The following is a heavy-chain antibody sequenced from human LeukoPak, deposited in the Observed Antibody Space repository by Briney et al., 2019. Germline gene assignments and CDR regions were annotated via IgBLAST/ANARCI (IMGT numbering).Heavy chain of an antibody. V-gene: IGHV3-30*18. D-gene: IGHD6-13*01. CDR3: AKDAAAAVQVDWFDP. J-gene: IGHJ5*02. CDR2: ISYDGSNK. CDR1: GFTFSSYG. Sequence: PGGSLRLSCAASGFTFSSYGMHWVRQAPGKGLEWVAVISYDGSNKYYADSVKGRFTISRDNSKNTLYLQMNSLRAEDTAVYYCAKDAAAAVQVDWFDPWGQGTLVTVSS.